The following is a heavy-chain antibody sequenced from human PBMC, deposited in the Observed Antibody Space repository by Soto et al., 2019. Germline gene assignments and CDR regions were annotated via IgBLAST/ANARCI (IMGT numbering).Heavy chain of an antibody. V-gene: IGHV3-21*01. CDR1: GFTFSSYS. CDR3: ARTYDFWSGYRTPFDY. Sequence: EVQLVESGGGLVKPGGSLRLSCAASGFTFSSYSMNWVRQAPGKGLEWVSSISSSSSYIYYADSVKGRFTISRDNAKNSLYLQMNGLRAEDTAVYYCARTYDFWSGYRTPFDYWGQGTLVTVSS. D-gene: IGHD3-3*01. J-gene: IGHJ4*02. CDR2: ISSSSSYI.